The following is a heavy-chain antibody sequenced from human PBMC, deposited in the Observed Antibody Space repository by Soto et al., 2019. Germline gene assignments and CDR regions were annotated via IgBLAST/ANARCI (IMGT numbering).Heavy chain of an antibody. Sequence: QVQLQQWGAGLLKPSETLSLTCAVYGGSFSGYYWSWIRQPPGKGLEWIGEINHSGSTNYNPSLKSRVDISVDTSKNQFALKLSSVTDAVTAVYYCARGGQYCSGGSCYYYYYYYMDVWGKGTTVTVSS. CDR1: GGSFSGYY. CDR2: INHSGST. J-gene: IGHJ6*03. D-gene: IGHD2-15*01. CDR3: ARGGQYCSGGSCYYYYYYYMDV. V-gene: IGHV4-34*01.